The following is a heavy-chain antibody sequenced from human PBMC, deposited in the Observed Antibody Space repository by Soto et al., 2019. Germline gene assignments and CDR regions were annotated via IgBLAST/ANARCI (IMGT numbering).Heavy chain of an antibody. Sequence: PSETLSLTCTVSGDSISSNSHYWGWIRQPPGKGLESIANIYYDGNTYYNPSLKSRVTISVDKSKNQFFLKLTSVTAADTAVYFCARGERQQQRDYWGQGTLVTVSS. J-gene: IGHJ4*02. D-gene: IGHD6-13*01. CDR2: IYYDGNT. V-gene: IGHV4-39*07. CDR1: GDSISSNSHY. CDR3: ARGERQQQRDY.